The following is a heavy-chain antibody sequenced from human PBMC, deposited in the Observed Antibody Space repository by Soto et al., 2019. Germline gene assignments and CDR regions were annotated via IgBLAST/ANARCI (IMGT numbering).Heavy chain of an antibody. CDR3: AREKGQIGVPQTRPRCWFDP. CDR2: IIPILGIA. J-gene: IGHJ5*02. D-gene: IGHD2-8*01. V-gene: IGHV1-69*08. Sequence: QVQLVQSGAEVKKPGSSVKVSCKASGGTFSSYTISWVRQAPGQGLEWMGRIIPILGIANYAQKFQGRVTITADKSTSTAYMELSSLRSEDTAVYSCAREKGQIGVPQTRPRCWFDPWGQGTLVTVSS. CDR1: GGTFSSYT.